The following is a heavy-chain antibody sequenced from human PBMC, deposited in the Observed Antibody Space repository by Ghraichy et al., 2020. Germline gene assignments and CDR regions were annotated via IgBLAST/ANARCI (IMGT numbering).Heavy chain of an antibody. D-gene: IGHD1-26*01. CDR3: AKGPYSDTWYFIYS. CDR1: GFTFSSSA. Sequence: LSLTCAASGFTFSSSAMSWVRQAPGRGLEWGSLISGSGTSTYYADSVKGRFTISRDNSKSTLFLQMDSLRAEDTAVYYCAKGPYSDTWYFIYSCGQGTLVTVPA. J-gene: IGHJ4*02. V-gene: IGHV3-23*01. CDR2: ISGSGTST.